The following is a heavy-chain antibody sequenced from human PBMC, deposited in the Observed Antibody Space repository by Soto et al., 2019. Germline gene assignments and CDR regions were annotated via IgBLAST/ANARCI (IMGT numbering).Heavy chain of an antibody. CDR1: GYSFTSYW. V-gene: IGHV5-51*01. D-gene: IGHD1-26*01. J-gene: IGHJ6*02. Sequence: GESLKISCKGSGYSFTSYWIGWVRQMPGKGLEWMGIIYPGDSDTRYSPSFQGQVTISADKSISTAYLQWSSLKASDTAMYYCARSYLKAYYYYYGMDVWGQGTTVTVS. CDR2: IYPGDSDT. CDR3: ARSYLKAYYYYYGMDV.